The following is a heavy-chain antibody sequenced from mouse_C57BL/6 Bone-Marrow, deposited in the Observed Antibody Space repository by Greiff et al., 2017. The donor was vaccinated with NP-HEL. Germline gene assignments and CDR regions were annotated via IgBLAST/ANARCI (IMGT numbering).Heavy chain of an antibody. V-gene: IGHV8-8*01. D-gene: IGHD2-4*01. CDR1: GFSLSTFGMG. CDR2: IWWDDDK. CDR3: ARMGLDYDYDADFDY. J-gene: IGHJ2*01. Sequence: QVQLKESGPGILQPSQTLSLTCSFSGFSLSTFGMGVGWIRQPSGKGLEWLAHIWWDDDKYYNPALKSRLTISKDTSKNQVFLKIANVDTADTATYYCARMGLDYDYDADFDYWGQGTTLTVSS.